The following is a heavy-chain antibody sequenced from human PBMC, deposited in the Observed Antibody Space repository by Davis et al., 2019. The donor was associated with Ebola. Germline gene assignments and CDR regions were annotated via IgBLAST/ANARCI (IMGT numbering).Heavy chain of an antibody. CDR2: ISSSSSYI. CDR1: GFTFSSYS. Sequence: GESLKISCAASGFTFSSYSMNWVRQAPGKGLEWVSSISSSSSYIYYADSVKGRFTISRDNAKNTLYLQMNSLRAEDTAVYYCARGERYCTGGVCSNWFDPWGQGTLVTVSS. CDR3: ARGERYCTGGVCSNWFDP. V-gene: IGHV3-21*01. J-gene: IGHJ5*02. D-gene: IGHD2-8*02.